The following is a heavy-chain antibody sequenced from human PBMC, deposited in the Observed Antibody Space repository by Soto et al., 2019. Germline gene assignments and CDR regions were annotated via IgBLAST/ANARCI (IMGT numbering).Heavy chain of an antibody. Sequence: GGSLRLSCAASGFTFSSYSMNWVRQAPGKGLEWVSSISSSSSYIYYADSVKGRFTISRENAKNSLYLQMNSLRAEDTAVYYCAGYNPSQYYDYIWGIWEPRAESTKNAFDIWGQGTMVTVSS. CDR1: GFTFSSYS. CDR3: AGYNPSQYYDYIWGIWEPRAESTKNAFDI. CDR2: ISSSSSYI. D-gene: IGHD3-16*01. V-gene: IGHV3-21*01. J-gene: IGHJ3*02.